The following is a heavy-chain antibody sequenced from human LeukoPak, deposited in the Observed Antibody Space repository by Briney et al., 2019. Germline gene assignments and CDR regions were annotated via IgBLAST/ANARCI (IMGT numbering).Heavy chain of an antibody. CDR2: ISYDGSNK. D-gene: IGHD5-12*01. Sequence: PGGSLRLSCAASGYTFSSYAMHRVRQAPGKGLEWVAVISYDGSNKYYADSVKGRFTISRDNSKNTLYLQMNSLRAEDTAVYYCARSLQPYSGYDPFDYWGQGTLVTVSS. CDR3: ARSLQPYSGYDPFDY. J-gene: IGHJ4*02. CDR1: GYTFSSYA. V-gene: IGHV3-30*04.